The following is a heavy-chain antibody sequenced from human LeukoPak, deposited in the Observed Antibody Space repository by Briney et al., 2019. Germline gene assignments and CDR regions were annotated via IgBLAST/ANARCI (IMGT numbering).Heavy chain of an antibody. J-gene: IGHJ4*02. Sequence: ASVKVSCKASGYTFTSYGISWVRQAPGQGLEWMGWISAYNGNTNYAQKLQGRVTMTTDTSTSTAYMELRSLRSDDTAVYYCARAYYYDSQLEWLIIDYWGQGTLVTVSS. CDR2: ISAYNGNT. D-gene: IGHD3-22*01. CDR3: ARAYYYDSQLEWLIIDY. CDR1: GYTFTSYG. V-gene: IGHV1-18*01.